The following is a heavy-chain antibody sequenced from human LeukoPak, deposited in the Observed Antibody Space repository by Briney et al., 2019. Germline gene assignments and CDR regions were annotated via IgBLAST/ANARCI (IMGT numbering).Heavy chain of an antibody. CDR1: GGSFSGYY. J-gene: IGHJ3*02. D-gene: IGHD7-27*01. Sequence: PSETLSLTCAVYGGSFSGYYWNWIRQPPGKGLEWIGEINHSGSTNYSPSLKSRVTISVDRSKNQFSLKLSSVTAADTAVYYCARDRVELGLDDALDIWGQGTMVTVSS. CDR2: INHSGST. V-gene: IGHV4-34*01. CDR3: ARDRVELGLDDALDI.